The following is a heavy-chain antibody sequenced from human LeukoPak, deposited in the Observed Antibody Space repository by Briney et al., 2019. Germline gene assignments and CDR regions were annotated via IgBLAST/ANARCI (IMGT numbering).Heavy chain of an antibody. Sequence: SQTLSLTCAVSGGSISSGDHSWSWIRQPPGKGLEWIGYIYDSGSTYYNPSLKSRVTMSVDRPKNHFSLKLSSVTAADTAVYYCVRQGYSYADDYWGQGTLVTVSS. J-gene: IGHJ4*02. CDR3: VRQGYSYADDY. V-gene: IGHV4-30-2*01. D-gene: IGHD5-18*01. CDR1: GGSISSGDHS. CDR2: IYDSGST.